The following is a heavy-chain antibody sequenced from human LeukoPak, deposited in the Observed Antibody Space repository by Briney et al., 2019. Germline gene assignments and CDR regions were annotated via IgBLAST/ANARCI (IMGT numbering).Heavy chain of an antibody. CDR1: GFTFSSYA. Sequence: GGSLRLSCAASGFTFSSYAMHWVRQAPGKGLEWVAVISYDGSNKYYADSVKGRFTISRDNSKNTLYLQMNSLRAEDTAVYYCAKDKGYSSSWYYFDYWGQGTLVTVSS. CDR3: AKDKGYSSSWYYFDY. J-gene: IGHJ4*02. D-gene: IGHD6-13*01. CDR2: ISYDGSNK. V-gene: IGHV3-30-3*01.